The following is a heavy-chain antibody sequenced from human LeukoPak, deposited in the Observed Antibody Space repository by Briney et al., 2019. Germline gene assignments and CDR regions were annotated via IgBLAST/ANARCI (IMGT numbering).Heavy chain of an antibody. CDR3: ARSMGFYWYLDL. CDR2: SAWNDDK. V-gene: IGHV2-70*20. D-gene: IGHD3-16*01. Sequence: SGPALVHPTPTLTLTYTFSGFSLSTSGMCVSWVRQPPEQALEWLALSAWNDDKYYSTSLKTRLTISKDTSKNQVVLTMTNMDPVDTATYYCARSMGFYWYLDLWGRGTLVTVSS. J-gene: IGHJ2*01. CDR1: GFSLSTSGMC.